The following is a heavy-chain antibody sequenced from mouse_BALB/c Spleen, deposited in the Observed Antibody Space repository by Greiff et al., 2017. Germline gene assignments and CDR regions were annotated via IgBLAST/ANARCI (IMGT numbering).Heavy chain of an antibody. CDR1: GYSITSGYY. CDR3: ANIIALYGNYEWYFDV. CDR2: ISYDGSN. J-gene: IGHJ1*01. D-gene: IGHD2-1*01. V-gene: IGHV3-6*02. Sequence: EVKLVESGPGLVKPSQSLSLTCSVTGYSITSGYYWNWIRQFPGNKLEWMGYISYDGSNNYNPSLKNRISITRDTSKNQFFLKLNSVTTEDTATYYCANIIALYGNYEWYFDVWGAGTTVTVSS.